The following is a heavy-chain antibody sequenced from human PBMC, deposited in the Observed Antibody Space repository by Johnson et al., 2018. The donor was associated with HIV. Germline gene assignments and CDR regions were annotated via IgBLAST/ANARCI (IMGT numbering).Heavy chain of an antibody. CDR3: ARDGSQLADAFDI. Sequence: QVQLVESGGGVVQPGRSLRLSCAASGFTFSSYAMHWVRQAPGKGLEWVAVISYDGSNKYYADSVKGRFTISRDNSKNTLYLQMNSLRAEDTAVYYCARDGSQLADAFDIWDQGTMVTVSS. J-gene: IGHJ3*02. CDR1: GFTFSSYA. D-gene: IGHD6-6*01. V-gene: IGHV3-30*04. CDR2: ISYDGSNK.